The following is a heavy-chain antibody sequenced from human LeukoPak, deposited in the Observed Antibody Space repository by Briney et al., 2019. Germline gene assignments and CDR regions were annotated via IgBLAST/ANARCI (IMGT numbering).Heavy chain of an antibody. CDR3: ARGPRYGESGYDLGPY. D-gene: IGHD5-12*01. Sequence: ASVKVSCKASGYTFTSYYIHWMRQAPGQGLEGVGWINPNSGGSHYARRFQGRVTVTSDTSINTAYMELTSLTTDETAVYYCARGPRYGESGYDLGPYWGQGTLVTVSS. CDR1: GYTFTSYY. CDR2: INPNSGGS. V-gene: IGHV1-2*02. J-gene: IGHJ4*02.